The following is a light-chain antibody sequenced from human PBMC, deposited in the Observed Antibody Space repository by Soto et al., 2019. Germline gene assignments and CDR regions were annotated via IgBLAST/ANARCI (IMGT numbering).Light chain of an antibody. J-gene: IGKJ1*01. CDR1: QSVSNY. CDR3: QQYYNWRRT. V-gene: IGKV3-15*01. CDR2: DVS. Sequence: EKVMTQSPATLSVTPGGRATLSCRASQSVSNYLAWYQQKTGQAPRLLIYDVSTRATGVPARFSGSGSGTEFTLTITSLQSEDFAVYYCQQYYNWRRTFGQGTKVDI.